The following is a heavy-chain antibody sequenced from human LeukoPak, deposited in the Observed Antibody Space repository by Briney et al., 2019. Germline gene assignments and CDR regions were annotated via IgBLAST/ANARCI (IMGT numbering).Heavy chain of an antibody. D-gene: IGHD5-18*01. V-gene: IGHV3-21*01. CDR1: GGSISSSS. CDR2: ISSSSSYI. Sequence: ETLSLTCTVSGGSISSSSYYWGWIRQAPGKGLEWVSSISSSSSYIYYADSVKGRFTISRDNAKNSLYLQMNSLRAEDTAVYSCARDGIGYTYGPPDYWGQGTLVTVSS. CDR3: ARDGIGYTYGPPDY. J-gene: IGHJ4*02.